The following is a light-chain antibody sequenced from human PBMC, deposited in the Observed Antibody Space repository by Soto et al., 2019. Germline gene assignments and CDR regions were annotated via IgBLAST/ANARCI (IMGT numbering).Light chain of an antibody. V-gene: IGLV2-23*01. CDR3: CSYAGSSTDVV. J-gene: IGLJ2*01. Sequence: QSALTQPASVSGSPGQSITISCTGTSSDGGSYNLVSWYQQHPGKAPKLMIYEGSKRPSGVSDRFSGSKSGNTASLTISGLQAEDEADYYCCSYAGSSTDVVFGGGTKVTVL. CDR2: EGS. CDR1: SSDGGSYNL.